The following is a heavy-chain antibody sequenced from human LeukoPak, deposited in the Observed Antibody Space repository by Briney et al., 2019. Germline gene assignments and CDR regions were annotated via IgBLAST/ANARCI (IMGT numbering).Heavy chain of an antibody. CDR3: AITPGYSYGLRFDY. CDR2: IYYSGST. D-gene: IGHD5-18*01. CDR1: GGSISSGDYY. J-gene: IGHJ4*02. V-gene: IGHV4-30-4*01. Sequence: PSETLSLTCTVSGGSISSGDYYWSWIRQPPGKGLEWIGYIYYSGSTYYNPSLKSRVTISVDTSKNQFSLKLSSVTAADTAVYYCAITPGYSYGLRFDYWGQGTLVTVSS.